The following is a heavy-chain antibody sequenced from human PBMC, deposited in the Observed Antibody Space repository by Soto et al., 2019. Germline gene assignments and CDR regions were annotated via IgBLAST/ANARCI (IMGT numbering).Heavy chain of an antibody. CDR2: IYHSGNT. Sequence: QLQLQESGPGLVKPLETLSLTCTVSGGSIISSTYYWGWIRQPPGKGLEWIGSIYHSGNTYYNPSLKRRXXIXVXTSKKQVTLRLSSVTAADTAIDYCARRFQGVRPPDSWGQGTLVTVSS. CDR1: GGSIISSTYY. D-gene: IGHD3-10*01. J-gene: IGHJ4*02. CDR3: ARRFQGVRPPDS. V-gene: IGHV4-39*01.